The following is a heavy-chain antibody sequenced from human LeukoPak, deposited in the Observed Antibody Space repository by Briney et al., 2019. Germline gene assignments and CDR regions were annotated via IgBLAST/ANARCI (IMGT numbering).Heavy chain of an antibody. J-gene: IGHJ4*02. CDR1: GFTFSSYS. V-gene: IGHV3-48*01. CDR3: AREGGGYSSSWFFRSFDH. CDR2: ISSSSTTI. Sequence: GGSLRHSCAPSGFTFSSYSMNWVRQAPGKGLECVSYISSSSTTIYSADSVKGRFTVSRDNAKNSLYLQINSLRAEDTAVYYCAREGGGYSSSWFFRSFDHWGQGTLVTVSS. D-gene: IGHD6-13*01.